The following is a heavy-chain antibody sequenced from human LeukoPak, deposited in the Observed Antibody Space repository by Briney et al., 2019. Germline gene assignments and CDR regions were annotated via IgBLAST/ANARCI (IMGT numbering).Heavy chain of an antibody. CDR1: GFTLSNYA. V-gene: IGHV3-23*01. D-gene: IGHD2-2*01. Sequence: GGSLRLSCAASGFTLSNYAMSWVRQAPGKGLEWVSAISASSDTTYYADSVKGRFTISRDNSQNTLYLQVNSLRAEDTAVYYCAKGLLPSAIRVVDYWGQGTLVTVSS. J-gene: IGHJ4*02. CDR2: ISASSDTT. CDR3: AKGLLPSAIRVVDY.